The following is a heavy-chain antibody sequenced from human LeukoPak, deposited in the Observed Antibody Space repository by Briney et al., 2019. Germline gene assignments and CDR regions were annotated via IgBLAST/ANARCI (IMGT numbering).Heavy chain of an antibody. J-gene: IGHJ4*02. CDR3: ARAEVLPDYFDSSGGFDY. CDR2: IYYSGST. V-gene: IGHV4-59*01. Sequence: SETLSLTCSVSGGSMSSYYWSWIRQPPGKGLEWIGYIYYSGSTNYNPSLKSRVTISVDTSKNQFSLKLSSVTAADTAVYFCARAEVLPDYFDSSGGFDYWGQGTLVTVSS. CDR1: GGSMSSYY. D-gene: IGHD3-22*01.